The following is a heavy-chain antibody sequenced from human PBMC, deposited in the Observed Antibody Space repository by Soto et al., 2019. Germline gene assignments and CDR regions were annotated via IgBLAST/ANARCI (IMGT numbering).Heavy chain of an antibody. CDR1: GLTFSSYG. CDR2: IWYDGSNK. J-gene: IGHJ6*03. V-gene: IGHV3-33*06. Sequence: QVQLVESGGGVVQPGKSLRLSCAASGLTFSSYGMHWVRQAPGKGLEWVALIWYDGSNKYYADSVKGRFTISRDNSKSTLYLQMNSLRAEDKAVYYCAKGSGSFNYYYYYYMDVWGKGTTVTVSS. D-gene: IGHD3-10*01. CDR3: AKGSGSFNYYYYYYMDV.